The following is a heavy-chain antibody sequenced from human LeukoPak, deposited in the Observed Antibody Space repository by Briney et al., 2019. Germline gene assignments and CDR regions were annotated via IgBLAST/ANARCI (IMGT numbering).Heavy chain of an antibody. CDR1: GGSISSSSYY. D-gene: IGHD4-17*01. V-gene: IGHV4-39*07. CDR3: ARDRDDYGDHRTIDY. Sequence: PSETLSLTCTVSGGSISSSSYYWGWIRQPPGKGLEWIGSIYYSGSTYYNPSLKSRVTISVDTSKNQFSLTLSSVTAADTAVYYCARDRDDYGDHRTIDYWGQGTLVTVSS. CDR2: IYYSGST. J-gene: IGHJ4*02.